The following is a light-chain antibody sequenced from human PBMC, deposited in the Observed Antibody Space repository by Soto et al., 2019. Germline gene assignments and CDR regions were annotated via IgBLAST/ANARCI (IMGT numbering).Light chain of an antibody. CDR2: QTS. V-gene: IGKV3-11*01. J-gene: IGKJ1*01. CDR1: QYINTR. Sequence: VLTKAXDTVCSLPEDXXXXXXXGSQYINTRLAWYQQKXGQAPRRLIYQTSXRAAGIPARFSDSGSGTDFTLTICDVQAEDFALYYCLQRTSLPRTCGQGTKVDI. CDR3: LQRTSLPRT.